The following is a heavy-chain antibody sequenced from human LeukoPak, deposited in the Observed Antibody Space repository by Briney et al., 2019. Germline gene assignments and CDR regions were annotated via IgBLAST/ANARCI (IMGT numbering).Heavy chain of an antibody. J-gene: IGHJ4*02. Sequence: GGSLRLSCAVSGFTFSTYAMTWVRQAPGEGLKWVSAISANGASAYYADAVKGRFTISRDNSKNTLYLQMNSLRAEDTAVYYCAKWFESWGQGTLVTVSS. CDR1: GFTFSTYA. CDR3: AKWFES. CDR2: ISANGASA. V-gene: IGHV3-23*01. D-gene: IGHD3-10*01.